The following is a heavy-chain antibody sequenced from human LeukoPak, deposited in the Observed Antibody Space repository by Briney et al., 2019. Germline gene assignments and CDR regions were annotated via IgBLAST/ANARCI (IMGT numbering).Heavy chain of an antibody. CDR2: IYYSGST. D-gene: IGHD3-9*01. CDR1: GGSMNSYH. J-gene: IGHJ4*02. CDR3: ARHVWLQPFDY. V-gene: IGHV4-59*08. Sequence: SETLSFTCSVSGGSMNSYHWSWIRQSPGKGLEWIRYIYYSGSTNYNPSLKSRVTISVDTSKNQFSLKLSSVTAADTAVYYCARHVWLQPFDYWGQGTLVTVSS.